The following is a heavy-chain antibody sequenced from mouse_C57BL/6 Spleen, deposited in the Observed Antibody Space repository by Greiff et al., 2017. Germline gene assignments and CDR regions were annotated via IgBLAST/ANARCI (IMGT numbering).Heavy chain of an antibody. V-gene: IGHV1-22*01. CDR3: STPSYYYGSSYEYYFDY. Sequence: EVQLQQSGPELVQPGASVKMSCKASGYTFTDYNMHWVKQSHGKSLEWIGYINPNNGGTSYNQKFKGQATLTVNKSSSTAYMEIRSLTSEDTAVYYFSTPSYYYGSSYEYYFDYWGQGTTLTVSS. CDR1: GYTFTDYN. D-gene: IGHD1-1*01. J-gene: IGHJ2*01. CDR2: INPNNGGT.